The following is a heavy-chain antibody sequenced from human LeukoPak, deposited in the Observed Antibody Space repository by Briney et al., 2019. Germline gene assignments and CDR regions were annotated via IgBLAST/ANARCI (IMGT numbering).Heavy chain of an antibody. CDR3: AREVWGDYGAKPDAFDI. J-gene: IGHJ3*02. Sequence: SETLSLTCAVYGGSFSGYYWSWIRQPPGKGLEWIGEINHSGSTNYNPSLKSRVTISVDTSKNQFSLKLSSVTAADTAVYYCAREVWGDYGAKPDAFDIWGQGTMVTVSS. CDR1: GGSFSGYY. D-gene: IGHD4-17*01. V-gene: IGHV4-34*01. CDR2: INHSGST.